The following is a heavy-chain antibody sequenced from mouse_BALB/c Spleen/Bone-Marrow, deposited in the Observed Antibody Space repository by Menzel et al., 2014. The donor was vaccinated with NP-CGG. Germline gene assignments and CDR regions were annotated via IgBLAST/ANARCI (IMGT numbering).Heavy chain of an antibody. V-gene: IGHV3-1*02. J-gene: IGHJ2*01. CDR1: GYSITSGYS. D-gene: IGHD2-1*01. Sequence: EVHLVDSVPDLVKPSQSLSLTCPVTGYSITSGYSWHWIRQLPGNKLEWMGYIQYSGNTNYNPSLKSRISITRDTSKNQFVRQWKSVTTEDTATYYCARRGNRLTHYFDYWGQGTTLTVAS. CDR3: ARRGNRLTHYFDY. CDR2: IQYSGNT.